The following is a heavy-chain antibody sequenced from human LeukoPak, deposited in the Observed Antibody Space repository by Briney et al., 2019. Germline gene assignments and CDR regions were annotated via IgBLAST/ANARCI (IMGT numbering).Heavy chain of an antibody. V-gene: IGHV4-39*01. Sequence: LRLSCAASGFTFSSYAMHWVRQAPGKGLEWIGSIHYSGSTYYNPSLKSRVTISVDTSKNQFSLNLSSVTAADTAVYYCARRAPGAFDYWGQGTLVTVSS. J-gene: IGHJ4*02. CDR1: GFTFSSYAMH. CDR3: ARRAPGAFDY. CDR2: IHYSGST. D-gene: IGHD1-26*01.